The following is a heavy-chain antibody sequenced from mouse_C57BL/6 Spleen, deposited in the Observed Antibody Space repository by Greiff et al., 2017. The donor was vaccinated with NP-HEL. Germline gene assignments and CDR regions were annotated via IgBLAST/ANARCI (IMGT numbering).Heavy chain of an antibody. CDR2: IYPGDGDT. J-gene: IGHJ2*01. V-gene: IGHV1-82*01. D-gene: IGHD1-1*01. Sequence: QVQLQQSGPELVKPGASVKISCKASGYAFSSSWMNWVKQRPGKGLEWIGRIYPGDGDTNYNGKFKGKATLTADKSSSTAYMQLSSLTSEDSAVYFCAREGYYGFDYWGQGTTLTVSS. CDR3: AREGYYGFDY. CDR1: GYAFSSSW.